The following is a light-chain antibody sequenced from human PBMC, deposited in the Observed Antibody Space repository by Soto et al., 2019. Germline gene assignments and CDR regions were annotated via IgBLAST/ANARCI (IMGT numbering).Light chain of an antibody. CDR1: SRDVGGYKY. CDR3: TSYTSSTTLV. CDR2: EVS. Sequence: QSVLTQPASVSGSPGQSITISCTGTSRDVGGYKYVSWYQHHPGKAPKLMIYEVSHRPSGVSNRFSGSKSGNTASLTISGLQAEDEADYFCTSYTSSTTLVFGGGTQLTVL. J-gene: IGLJ3*02. V-gene: IGLV2-14*01.